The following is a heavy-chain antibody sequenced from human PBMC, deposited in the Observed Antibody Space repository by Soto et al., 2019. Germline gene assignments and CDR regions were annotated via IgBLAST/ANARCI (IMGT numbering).Heavy chain of an antibody. CDR3: ARAIQLWEGTCMAV. J-gene: IGHJ6*03. D-gene: IGHD5-18*01. Sequence: QVQLVESGGGVVQPGRSLRLSCAASGFTFSSYGMHWVRQAPGKGLEWVAVIWYDGSNKYYADSVKGRFTISRDTSKTTLYLQRHSLRAEDTALYYCARAIQLWEGTCMAVWGRGTTVTVSS. CDR2: IWYDGSNK. CDR1: GFTFSSYG. V-gene: IGHV3-33*01.